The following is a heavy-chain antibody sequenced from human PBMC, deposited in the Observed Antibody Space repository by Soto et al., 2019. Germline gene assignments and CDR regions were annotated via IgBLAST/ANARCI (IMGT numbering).Heavy chain of an antibody. V-gene: IGHV4-34*01. CDR3: ARVSSQVTIFGVVTPYYYGMHA. Sequence: AETLSLTCAVYGGSFSGYDWSWIRQPPGKGLEWIGEINHSGSTNYNPSLKSRVTISVDTSKNQFSLKLSSVTAADTAVYYCARVSSQVTIFGVVTPYYYGMHAWGQGTTVTVSS. D-gene: IGHD3-3*01. J-gene: IGHJ6*02. CDR2: INHSGST. CDR1: GGSFSGYD.